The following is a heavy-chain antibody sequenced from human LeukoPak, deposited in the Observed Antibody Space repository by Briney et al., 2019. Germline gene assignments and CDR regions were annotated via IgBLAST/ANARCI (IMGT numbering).Heavy chain of an antibody. D-gene: IGHD6-13*01. V-gene: IGHV4-4*07. Sequence: SETLSLTCTVSGDSINTYYWSWIRQPAGKGLEWIGRIYPSGSTNYNPSLRSRVTMSVDTSKNQISLTLSSVTAADTAVYYCARGQAAAAYTYYYYYMDVWGKGTTVTISS. CDR2: IYPSGST. CDR3: ARGQAAAAYTYYYYYMDV. J-gene: IGHJ6*03. CDR1: GDSINTYY.